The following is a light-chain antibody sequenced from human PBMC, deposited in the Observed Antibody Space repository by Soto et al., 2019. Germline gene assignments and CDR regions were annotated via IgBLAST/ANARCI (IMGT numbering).Light chain of an antibody. J-gene: IGKJ1*01. Sequence: EIVLTQSPGTLSVSPGGRATLSCRASQSISDTLAWYQQKPGQAPRLLIYGASTRATSFPARFSGSGSGTDFTLTISSLQSEDFAVYYCQQYNNWPWTFGQGTKVDIK. V-gene: IGKV3-15*01. CDR3: QQYNNWPWT. CDR1: QSISDT. CDR2: GAS.